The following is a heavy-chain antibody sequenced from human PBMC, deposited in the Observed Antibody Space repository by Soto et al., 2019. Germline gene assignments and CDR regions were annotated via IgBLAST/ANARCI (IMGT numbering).Heavy chain of an antibody. CDR1: GFTFSSYG. CDR2: ISSSGISI. Sequence: GGSLRLSCAVSGFTFSSYGMNWVRQAPGKGLEWISYISSSGISIYYADSVKGRFTISRDNAKNSLYLQMNSLRAEDTALYYCARSGNYRLDFWGQGTMVTVSS. J-gene: IGHJ4*02. D-gene: IGHD1-26*01. CDR3: ARSGNYRLDF. V-gene: IGHV3-48*01.